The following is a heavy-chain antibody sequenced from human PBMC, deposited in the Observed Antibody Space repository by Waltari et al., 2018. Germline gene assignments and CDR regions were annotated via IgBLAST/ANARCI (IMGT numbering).Heavy chain of an antibody. Sequence: EVQLVESGGGLVQPGGSLRLSCAASGFTFSTNWMSWVRQAPGKGLEWLDNITPDGSEKYYVDSVKGRFTISRDNAKNSLSLQMDSLRAEDTAVYYCARDFNWGWFYWGQGALVTVSS. CDR1: GFTFSTNW. J-gene: IGHJ4*02. D-gene: IGHD7-27*01. CDR2: ITPDGSEK. V-gene: IGHV3-7*01. CDR3: ARDFNWGWFY.